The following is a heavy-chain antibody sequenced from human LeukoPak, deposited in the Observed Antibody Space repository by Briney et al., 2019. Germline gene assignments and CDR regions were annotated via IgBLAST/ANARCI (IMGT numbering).Heavy chain of an antibody. CDR1: GGSISSYY. CDR2: VSYSGST. J-gene: IGHJ6*02. CDR3: ARDSGRIHGYYYGMDV. D-gene: IGHD1-1*01. Sequence: SETLSLTCTVSGGSISSYYWSWIRQPPGKGLEWIGYVSYSGSTNYDPSLKSRVTISVDTSKNQFSLKLSSVTAADTAVYYCARDSGRIHGYYYGMDVWGQGTTVTVSS. V-gene: IGHV4-59*01.